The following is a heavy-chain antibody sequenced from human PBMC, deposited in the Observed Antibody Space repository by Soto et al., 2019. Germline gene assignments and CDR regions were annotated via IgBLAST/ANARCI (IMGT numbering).Heavy chain of an antibody. V-gene: IGHV5-51*01. J-gene: IGHJ6*02. D-gene: IGHD6-6*01. Sequence: PGESLKISCKGSGYSFTSYWIGWVRQMPGKGLEWMGIIYPGDSDTRYSPSFQGQVTISADKSISTAYLQRSSLKASDTAMYYCARQASSSSRYYYYYGMDVWGQGTTVTVSS. CDR2: IYPGDSDT. CDR1: GYSFTSYW. CDR3: ARQASSSSRYYYYYGMDV.